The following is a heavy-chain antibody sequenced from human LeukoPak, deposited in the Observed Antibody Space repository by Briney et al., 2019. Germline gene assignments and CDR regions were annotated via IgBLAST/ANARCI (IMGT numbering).Heavy chain of an antibody. J-gene: IGHJ4*02. D-gene: IGHD3-22*01. CDR2: IKQDGSLK. Sequence: GGSLRLSCAASGFTFSSYAMSWVRQAPGKGLEWVANIKQDGSLKYYVDSVKGRFTISRDNAENSLYLQLNSLRAEDTAVYYCTRDLQYYDTSGYVAPLIDYWGQGTLVTVSS. CDR1: GFTFSSYA. V-gene: IGHV3-7*01. CDR3: TRDLQYYDTSGYVAPLIDY.